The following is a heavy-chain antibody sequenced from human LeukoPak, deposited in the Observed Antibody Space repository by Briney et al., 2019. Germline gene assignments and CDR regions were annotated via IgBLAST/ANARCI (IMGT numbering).Heavy chain of an antibody. J-gene: IGHJ3*02. CDR2: ISAYNGNT. D-gene: IGHD3-22*01. Sequence: ASVKVSCKASGYNITSYGISWVRQAPGQGLEWMGWISAYNGNTKYAEKFKGRVTMTTDTSTRIVYMELRSLRSDDTAVYYCARDSAEDFYDSSGSYIFDIWGQGTMVTVSS. CDR3: ARDSAEDFYDSSGSYIFDI. CDR1: GYNITSYG. V-gene: IGHV1-18*01.